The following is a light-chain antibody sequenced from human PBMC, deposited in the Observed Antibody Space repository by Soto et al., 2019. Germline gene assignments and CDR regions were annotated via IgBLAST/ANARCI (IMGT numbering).Light chain of an antibody. V-gene: IGKV3-11*01. Sequence: EIVLTQSPATLSLSPGERATLSCRASQSISNYLAWYQHKPGQAPRLLIYDASTRATGIPARFSGSGSGTDFTLTISSLEPEDFETYFCQHRGNWPHFGQGTRLEIK. CDR1: QSISNY. J-gene: IGKJ5*01. CDR3: QHRGNWPH. CDR2: DAS.